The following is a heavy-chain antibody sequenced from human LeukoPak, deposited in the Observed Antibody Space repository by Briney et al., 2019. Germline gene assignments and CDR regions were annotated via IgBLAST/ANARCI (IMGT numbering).Heavy chain of an antibody. J-gene: IGHJ5*02. CDR3: AKGAGGFSYYNWFDP. Sequence: SETLSLTCAVYGGSFSSYYWGWIRQPPGKGLEWIGSIYYSGTTHYNPSLESRVTISVDTSKNQFSLKLASVTAADTAVYYCAKGAGGFSYYNWFDPWGQGTLVTVSS. D-gene: IGHD5-18*01. CDR2: IYYSGTT. V-gene: IGHV4-34*01. CDR1: GGSFSSYY.